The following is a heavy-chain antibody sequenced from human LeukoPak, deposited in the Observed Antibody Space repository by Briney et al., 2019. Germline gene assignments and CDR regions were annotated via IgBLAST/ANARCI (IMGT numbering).Heavy chain of an antibody. CDR2: MSYDGSNS. CDR3: ARGSPPDN. Sequence: PGGSLRLSCAASGSSFSGYAMYWVRQAPGRGLEWVAVMSYDGSNSYYVDSVKGRFTISRDDSKNTLYLQMSSLRPEDTAVYYCARGSPPDNWGQGTLVTVSS. CDR1: GSSFSGYA. J-gene: IGHJ4*02. V-gene: IGHV3-30-3*01.